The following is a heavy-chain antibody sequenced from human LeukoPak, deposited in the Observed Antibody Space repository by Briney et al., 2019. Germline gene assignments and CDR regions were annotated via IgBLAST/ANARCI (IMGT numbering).Heavy chain of an antibody. J-gene: IGHJ4*02. CDR2: INHSGST. V-gene: IGHV4-34*01. CDR3: ARAPARSQFDY. D-gene: IGHD2-2*01. CDR1: GGSFSGYS. Sequence: PSETLSLTCAVYGGSFSGYSWSWIRQPPGKGLEWIGEINHSGSTNYNPSLKSRVTISVDTSKNQFPLKLSSVTAADTAVYYCARAPARSQFDYWGQGTLVTVSS.